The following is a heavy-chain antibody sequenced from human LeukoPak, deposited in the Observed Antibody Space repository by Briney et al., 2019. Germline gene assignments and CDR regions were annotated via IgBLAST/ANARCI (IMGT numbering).Heavy chain of an antibody. CDR1: GYTFISHG. CDR2: ISLYNGNK. Sequence: GASVKVSCKASGYTFISHGITWLRQAPGQGREWMGRISLYNGNKKYAEKFQDRVSMTTDTSTSTAYMEVKSLRSDDTAVYYCAKAPGKNWGDSYWFDPWGQGTLVIVSS. V-gene: IGHV1-18*01. D-gene: IGHD3-16*01. CDR3: AKAPGKNWGDSYWFDP. J-gene: IGHJ5*02.